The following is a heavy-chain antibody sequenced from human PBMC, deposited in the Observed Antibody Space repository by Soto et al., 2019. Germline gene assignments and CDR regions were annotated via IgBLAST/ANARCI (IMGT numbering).Heavy chain of an antibody. J-gene: IGHJ4*02. CDR3: ARSLWFGELL. CDR2: IYWDDGR. CDR1: GFSLSTRGVG. D-gene: IGHD3-10*01. Sequence: QLTLKESGPPLVKPTQTLTLTCSFSGFSLSTRGVGVGWIRHPPGKALEWLALIYWDDGRRYSPSLKSRLTITKDTSKNQVVLTMTNMDPVDTATYYCARSLWFGELLWGQGTLVTVSS. V-gene: IGHV2-5*02.